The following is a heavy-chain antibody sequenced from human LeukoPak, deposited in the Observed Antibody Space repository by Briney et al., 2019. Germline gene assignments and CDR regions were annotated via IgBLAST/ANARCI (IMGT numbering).Heavy chain of an antibody. J-gene: IGHJ6*02. CDR3: ARLQVVVVPAAIYYYGMDV. D-gene: IGHD2-2*01. CDR1: GGSISSYY. Sequence: SETLSLTCTVSGGSISSYYWSWIRQPPGKGLEWIGYIYYSGSTNYNPSLKSRVTISVDTSKNQFSLKLSSVTAADTAVYYCARLQVVVVPAAIYYYGMDVWGQGTTVTVSS. CDR2: IYYSGST. V-gene: IGHV4-59*08.